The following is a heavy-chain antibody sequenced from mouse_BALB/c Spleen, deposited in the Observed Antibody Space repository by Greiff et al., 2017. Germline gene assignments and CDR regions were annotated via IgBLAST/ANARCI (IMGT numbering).Heavy chain of an antibody. V-gene: IGHV4-1*02. CDR1: GFAFSRYW. J-gene: IGHJ3*01. CDR2: INPDSSTI. Sequence: EVKLMESGGGLVQPGGSLKLSCAASGFAFSRYWMSWVRQAPGKGLEWIGEINPDSSTINYTPSLKDKFIISRDNAKNTLYLQMSKVRSEDTALYYCARDSSAGFAYWGQGTLVTVSA. CDR3: ARDSSAGFAY.